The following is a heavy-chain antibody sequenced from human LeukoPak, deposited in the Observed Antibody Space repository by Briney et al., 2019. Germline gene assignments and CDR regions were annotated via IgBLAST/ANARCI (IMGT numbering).Heavy chain of an antibody. D-gene: IGHD4-17*01. CDR3: ARGTRYGDFVNYFDF. CDR2: IYYSGST. J-gene: IGHJ4*02. Sequence: SETLSLTCTVSGGSFSLYYWTWIRQPPGKGLEYIGYIYYSGSTNYNPSLKSRVIISVDTSNNEFSLKLSSVTAADTAVYYCARGTRYGDFVNYFDFWGQGALVTVSS. V-gene: IGHV4-59*01. CDR1: GGSFSLYY.